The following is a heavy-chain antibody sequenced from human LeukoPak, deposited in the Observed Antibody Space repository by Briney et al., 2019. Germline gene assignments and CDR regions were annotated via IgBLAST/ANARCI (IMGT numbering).Heavy chain of an antibody. Sequence: GGSLRLSCAVSGITLSNYGMSWVRQAPGKGLEWVAGISGSGVRTNYADSVKGRFTISRDNPKNTLYLQMNSLRAEDTAVYFCARRGVVIRVILVGFHKEAYYFDSWGQGALVTVSS. V-gene: IGHV3-23*01. CDR1: GITLSNYG. D-gene: IGHD3-22*01. CDR3: ARRGVVIRVILVGFHKEAYYFDS. CDR2: ISGSGVRT. J-gene: IGHJ4*02.